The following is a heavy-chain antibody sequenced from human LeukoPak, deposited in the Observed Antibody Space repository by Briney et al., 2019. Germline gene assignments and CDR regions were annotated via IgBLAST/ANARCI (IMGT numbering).Heavy chain of an antibody. Sequence: PGGSLRLSCAASGFTFSRYWMHWLRQGPGKGLVWVSRISTDGSSSTYADSVKGRFTISRDNGKNLLYLQMNSLRAEDTAVYYCASYLTSIPSGMDVWGQGTTVIVSS. CDR2: ISTDGSSS. J-gene: IGHJ6*02. CDR1: GFTFSRYW. D-gene: IGHD2/OR15-2a*01. CDR3: ASYLTSIPSGMDV. V-gene: IGHV3-74*01.